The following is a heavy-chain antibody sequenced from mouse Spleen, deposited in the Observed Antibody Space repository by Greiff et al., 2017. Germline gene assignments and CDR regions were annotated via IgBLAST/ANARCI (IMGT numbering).Heavy chain of an antibody. CDR3: ARDGQSPWFAY. J-gene: IGHJ3*01. CDR2: ISYSGST. CDR1: GYSITSGYD. Sequence: EVKLQESGPGMVKPSQSLSLTCTVTGYSITSGYDWHWIRHFPGNKLEWMGYISYSGSTNYNPSLKSRISITHDTSKNHFFLKLNSVTTEDTATYYCARDGQSPWFAYWGQGTLVTVSA. V-gene: IGHV3-1*01.